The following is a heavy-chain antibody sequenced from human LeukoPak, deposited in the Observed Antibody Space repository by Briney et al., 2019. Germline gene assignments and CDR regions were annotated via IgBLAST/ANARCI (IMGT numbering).Heavy chain of an antibody. CDR1: GFTFSNYA. D-gene: IGHD2-15*01. J-gene: IGHJ4*02. CDR2: ISGSGGGT. V-gene: IGHV3-23*01. CDR3: AKAAPALGYCSGGSCYPFDY. Sequence: PGGSLRLSCAASGFTFSNYAMTWVRQAPGKGLEWVSAISGSGGGTYYADSVKGRFTISRDNSKNTLYLQMNSLRAEDTAVYYCAKAAPALGYCSGGSCYPFDYWGQGTLVTVSS.